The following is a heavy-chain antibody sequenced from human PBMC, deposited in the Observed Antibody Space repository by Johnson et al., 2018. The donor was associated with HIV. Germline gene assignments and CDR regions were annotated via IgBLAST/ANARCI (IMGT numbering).Heavy chain of an antibody. J-gene: IGHJ3*02. V-gene: IGHV3-30*04. D-gene: IGHD3-22*01. CDR2: ISYDGSNK. Sequence: QVQLVESGGGVVQPGRSMRLSCAASGFTFSSYAMHWVRQAPGKGLEWVAVISYDGSNKYYADSVKGRFTISRDNSKNTLYLQMNSLRAEDTAVYYCTRDFSEYYDSSGYYFDAFAIWGQGTMVTVSS. CDR3: TRDFSEYYDSSGYYFDAFAI. CDR1: GFTFSSYA.